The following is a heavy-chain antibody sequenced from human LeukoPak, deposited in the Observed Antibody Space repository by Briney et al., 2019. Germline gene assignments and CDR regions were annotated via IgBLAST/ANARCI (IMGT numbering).Heavy chain of an antibody. Sequence: ASVKVSCKASGYTFTGYYMHWVRQARGQGLEWMGWINPNSGGTYYAQKFQGRVTMTRDTSISTAYMELSRLRSDDTAVYYCARAPNCSGGSGYTPYYYYYMDVWGKGTTVIVSS. CDR3: ARAPNCSGGSGYTPYYYYYMDV. V-gene: IGHV1-2*02. CDR1: GYTFTGYY. J-gene: IGHJ6*03. D-gene: IGHD2-15*01. CDR2: INPNSGGT.